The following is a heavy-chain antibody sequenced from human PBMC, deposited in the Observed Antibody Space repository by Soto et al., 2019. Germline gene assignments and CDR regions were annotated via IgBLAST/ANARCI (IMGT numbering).Heavy chain of an antibody. CDR1: GGSFSGYY. D-gene: IGHD3-9*01. CDR3: ARRLRYFDWLLGGHFDY. V-gene: IGHV4-34*01. J-gene: IGHJ4*02. CDR2: INHSGST. Sequence: SETLSLTCAVYGGSFSGYYWSWIRRPPGKGLEWIGEINHSGSTNYNPSLKSRVTISVDTSKNQFSLKLSSVTAADTAVYYCARRLRYFDWLLGGHFDYWGQGTLVTVSS.